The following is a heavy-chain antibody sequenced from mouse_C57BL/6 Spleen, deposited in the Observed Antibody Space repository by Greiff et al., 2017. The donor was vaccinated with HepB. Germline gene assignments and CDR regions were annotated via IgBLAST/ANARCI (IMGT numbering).Heavy chain of an antibody. J-gene: IGHJ4*01. Sequence: EVQLVESGGGLVQPGGSMKLSCVASGFTFSNYWMNWVRQSPEKGLEWVAQIRLKSDNYATHYAESVKGRFTITRDDSNSSVYLQMNNLRAEDTGIYYCTGLGSSGYVYYAMDYWGQGTSVTVSS. V-gene: IGHV6-3*01. D-gene: IGHD3-2*02. CDR2: IRLKSDNYAT. CDR3: TGLGSSGYVYYAMDY. CDR1: GFTFSNYW.